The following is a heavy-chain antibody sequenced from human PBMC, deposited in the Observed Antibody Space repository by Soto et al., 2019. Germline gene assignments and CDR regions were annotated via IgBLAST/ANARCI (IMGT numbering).Heavy chain of an antibody. J-gene: IGHJ4*02. V-gene: IGHV4-59*01. Sequence: SETLSRTCTVSGGSISSYYWSWIRQPPGKGLEWIGYIYYSGSTNYNPSLKSRVTISVDTSKNQFSLKLSSVTAADTAVYYCARARGDGYNCVDYWGQGTLVTVPQ. CDR2: IYYSGST. D-gene: IGHD5-12*01. CDR1: GGSISSYY. CDR3: ARARGDGYNCVDY.